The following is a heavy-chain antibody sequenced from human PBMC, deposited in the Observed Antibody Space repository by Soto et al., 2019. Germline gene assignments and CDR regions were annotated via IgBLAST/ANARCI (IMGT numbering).Heavy chain of an antibody. D-gene: IGHD3-10*01. Sequence: GGSLRLSCAASGFTFSTYGMHWVRQAPGKGLEWVAAISYDGSYEYYADSVKGRLTISRDTSKNTLYLQLNSLRVEDTAVYYCAKPPLPGITPEYFQHWGQGTLVTVSS. CDR2: ISYDGSYE. J-gene: IGHJ1*01. CDR1: GFTFSTYG. V-gene: IGHV3-30*18. CDR3: AKPPLPGITPEYFQH.